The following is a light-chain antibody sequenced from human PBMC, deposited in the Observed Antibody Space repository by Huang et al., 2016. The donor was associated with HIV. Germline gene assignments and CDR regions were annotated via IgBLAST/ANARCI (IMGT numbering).Light chain of an antibody. J-gene: IGKJ1*01. CDR1: QIINND. Sequence: DIQMTQSPSSLSASVGDRVTITCRASQIINNDVNWYQQKPGKVPKRLIDAASSLQSGVPSRFSGSGSGTEFTLTINSLHPEDFATYYCQQSYSSPWTFGQGTKVEIK. CDR3: QQSYSSPWT. V-gene: IGKV1-39*01. CDR2: AAS.